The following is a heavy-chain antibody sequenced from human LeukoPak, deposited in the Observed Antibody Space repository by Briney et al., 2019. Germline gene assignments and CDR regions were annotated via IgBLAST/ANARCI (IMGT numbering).Heavy chain of an antibody. Sequence: GGSLRLSCAASGFTFSTYGMHWVRQAPGKGLGWVAVISYDGSSKYYADSVKGRFTISRDNSKNTLYLQMNSLRAEDTAVYYCAKDRRSLLRFDYWGQGTLVTVSS. CDR1: GFTFSTYG. D-gene: IGHD2-15*01. CDR2: ISYDGSSK. V-gene: IGHV3-30*18. J-gene: IGHJ4*02. CDR3: AKDRRSLLRFDY.